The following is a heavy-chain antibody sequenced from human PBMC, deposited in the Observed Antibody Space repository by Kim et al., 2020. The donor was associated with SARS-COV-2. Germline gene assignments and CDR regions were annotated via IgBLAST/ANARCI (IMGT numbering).Heavy chain of an antibody. D-gene: IGHD6-13*01. J-gene: IGHJ6*03. CDR3: ARAPGIAAAGIQYYYYY. V-gene: IGHV3-30-3*01. CDR2: ISYDGSNK. Sequence: GGSLRLSCAASGFTFSSYAMHWVRQAPGKGLEWVAVISYDGSNKYYADSVKGRFTISRDNSKNTLYLQMNSLRAEDTAVYYCARAPGIAAAGIQYYYYY. CDR1: GFTFSSYA.